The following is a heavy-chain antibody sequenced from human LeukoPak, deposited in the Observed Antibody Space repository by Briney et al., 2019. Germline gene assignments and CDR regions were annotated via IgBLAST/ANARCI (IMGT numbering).Heavy chain of an antibody. Sequence: GASVKVSCKASGYTFTSYGISWVRQAPGQGLEWMGWISAYNGNTNYAQKLQGRVTMTTDTSTSTAYMELRSLRSDDTAVYYCARDDPSYDILTGYYMDPYFDYWGQGTLVTVSS. J-gene: IGHJ4*02. CDR2: ISAYNGNT. CDR1: GYTFTSYG. V-gene: IGHV1-18*01. CDR3: ARDDPSYDILTGYYMDPYFDY. D-gene: IGHD3-9*01.